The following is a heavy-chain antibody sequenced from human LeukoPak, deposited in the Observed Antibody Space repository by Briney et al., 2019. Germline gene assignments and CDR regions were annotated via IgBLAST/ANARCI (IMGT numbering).Heavy chain of an antibody. Sequence: SETLSLTCTVSGGSISSGGYYWSWIRQHPGKGLEWIGYIYYSGSTYYNPSLKSRVTISVDTSKNQFSLKLSSVTAADTAVYYCARDWNDSSGYGGFEIWGQGTMVTVSS. CDR1: GGSISSGGYY. V-gene: IGHV4-31*03. CDR3: ARDWNDSSGYGGFEI. D-gene: IGHD3-22*01. CDR2: IYYSGST. J-gene: IGHJ3*02.